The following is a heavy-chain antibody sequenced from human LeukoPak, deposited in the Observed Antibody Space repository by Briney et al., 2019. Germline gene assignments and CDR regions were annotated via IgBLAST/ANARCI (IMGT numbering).Heavy chain of an antibody. CDR3: ARALDYYGSGYGY. CDR1: GFTFSSCS. Sequence: SGGSLRLSCAASGFTFSSCSMNWVRQAPGKWLEWVSSISSSSSYIYYADSVKGRFTISRDNAKNSLYLQMNSLRAGDTAVYYCARALDYYGSGYGYWGQGTLVTVSS. J-gene: IGHJ4*02. CDR2: ISSSSSYI. D-gene: IGHD3-10*01. V-gene: IGHV3-21*01.